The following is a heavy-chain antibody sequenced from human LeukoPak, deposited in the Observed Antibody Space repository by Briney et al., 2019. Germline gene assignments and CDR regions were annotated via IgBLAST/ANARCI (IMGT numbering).Heavy chain of an antibody. J-gene: IGHJ5*02. V-gene: IGHV3-23*01. D-gene: IGHD2-2*01. CDR1: GFTFSSYA. CDR2: ISGSGGST. Sequence: GGSLRLSCAASGFTFSSYAMSWVRQAPGKGLEWVSAISGSGGSTYYADSVKGRFTISRDNAKNSLYLQMNSLRAEDTAVYYCARDGAIVVVPAAINWFDPWGQGTLVTVSS. CDR3: ARDGAIVVVPAAINWFDP.